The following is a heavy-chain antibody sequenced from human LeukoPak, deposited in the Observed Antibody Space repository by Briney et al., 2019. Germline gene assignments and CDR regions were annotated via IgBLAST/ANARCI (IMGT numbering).Heavy chain of an antibody. CDR1: GYTFTSYD. D-gene: IGHD4-17*01. J-gene: IGHJ5*02. Sequence: ASVKVSCKASGYTFTSYDINWVRQATGQGLEWMGWMNPNSGNTGYAQKFQGRVTMTRNTSISTAYMELSGLRSEDTAVYYCARFLDTVTTRPFDPWGQGTLVTVSS. CDR3: ARFLDTVTTRPFDP. CDR2: MNPNSGNT. V-gene: IGHV1-8*01.